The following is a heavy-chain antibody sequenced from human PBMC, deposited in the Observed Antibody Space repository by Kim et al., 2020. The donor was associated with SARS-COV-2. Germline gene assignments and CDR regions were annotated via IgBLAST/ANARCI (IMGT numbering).Heavy chain of an antibody. Sequence: GGSLRLSCAASGFTFSSFWMSWVRQAPGKGLEWVANINEDGGEKYYVDSVKGRFTISRDNAQKSLFLQMTTVRVEDTAVYYCARARGVGASGFDYWGQGT. V-gene: IGHV3-7*03. J-gene: IGHJ4*02. CDR3: ARARGVGASGFDY. D-gene: IGHD1-26*01. CDR2: INEDGGEK. CDR1: GFTFSSFW.